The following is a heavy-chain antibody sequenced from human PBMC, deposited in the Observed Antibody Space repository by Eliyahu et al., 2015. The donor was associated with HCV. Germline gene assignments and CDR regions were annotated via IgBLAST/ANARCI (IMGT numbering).Heavy chain of an antibody. CDR2: INHSGST. CDR1: GGSFSDDY. CDR3: ARTTYTRLFDH. D-gene: IGHD6-13*01. Sequence: QMQLQQWGAGLLKPSETLSLTCAVYGGSFSDDYWSWIRQPPGKGLEWIGEINHSGSTNYNPSLKSRVTISVDTSKNQFSLHLSSVTAADTAMYYCARTTYTRLFDHWGQGTLVTVSS. J-gene: IGHJ4*02. V-gene: IGHV4-34*01.